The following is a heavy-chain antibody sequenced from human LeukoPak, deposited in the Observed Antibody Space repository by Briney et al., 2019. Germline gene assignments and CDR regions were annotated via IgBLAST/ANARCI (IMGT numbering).Heavy chain of an antibody. CDR1: GFTFSGYG. Sequence: GGSLRLSCAASGFTFSGYGMHWVRQAPGKGLEWVTFIRYDGGNKYYGDSVKGRFTISRDTSKNTLYLQMNSLRAEDTAVYYCAKDGGSYSIDYWGQGTLVTVSS. D-gene: IGHD1-26*01. CDR2: IRYDGGNK. V-gene: IGHV3-30*02. J-gene: IGHJ4*02. CDR3: AKDGGSYSIDY.